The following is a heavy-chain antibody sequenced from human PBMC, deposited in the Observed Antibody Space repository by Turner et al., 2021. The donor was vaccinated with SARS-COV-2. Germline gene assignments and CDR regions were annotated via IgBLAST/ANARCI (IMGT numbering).Heavy chain of an antibody. D-gene: IGHD6-13*01. CDR1: GGAISSSSYY. V-gene: IGHV4-39*01. CDR3: ARHWEVAAAAYLARFDP. CDR2: IYYSEST. J-gene: IGHJ5*02. Sequence: QLHLQESGPGLVKPSQTQSLACTVSGGAISSSSYYWGWNRQPTGKGLEWLGSIYYSESTYDNPSNKSRVTISVDTSKNQFSLKLTSVTADDTAVYFCARHWEVAAAAYLARFDPWGQGTLVTVSS.